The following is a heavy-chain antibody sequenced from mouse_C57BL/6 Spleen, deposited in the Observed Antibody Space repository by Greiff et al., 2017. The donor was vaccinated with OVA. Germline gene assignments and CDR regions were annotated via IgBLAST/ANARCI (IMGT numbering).Heavy chain of an antibody. CDR3: ARDGYYGNDVGYFDY. V-gene: IGHV5-4*01. J-gene: IGHJ2*01. CDR1: GFTFSSYA. Sequence: EVQLMESGGGLVKPGGSLKLSCAASGFTFSSYAMSWVRQTPEKRLEWVATISDGGSYTYYPDNVKGRFTISRDNAKNNLYMQMSHLKSEDTAMYYCARDGYYGNDVGYFDYWGQGTTLTVSS. CDR2: ISDGGSYT. D-gene: IGHD2-2*01.